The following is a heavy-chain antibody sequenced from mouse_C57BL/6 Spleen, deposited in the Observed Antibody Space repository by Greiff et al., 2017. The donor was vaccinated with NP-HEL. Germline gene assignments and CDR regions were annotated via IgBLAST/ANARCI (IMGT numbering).Heavy chain of an antibody. Sequence: QVQLKQPGAELVMPGASVKLSCKASGYTFTSYWMHWVKQRPGQGLEWIGEIDPSDSYTNYNQKFKGKSTLTVDKSSSTAYMQLSSLTSEDSAVYYCARRGYGSSYRYFDVWGTGTTVTVSS. J-gene: IGHJ1*03. V-gene: IGHV1-69*01. CDR1: GYTFTSYW. CDR2: IDPSDSYT. D-gene: IGHD1-1*01. CDR3: ARRGYGSSYRYFDV.